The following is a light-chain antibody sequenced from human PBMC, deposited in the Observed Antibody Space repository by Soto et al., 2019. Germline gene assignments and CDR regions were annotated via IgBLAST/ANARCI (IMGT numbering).Light chain of an antibody. CDR3: QQYNDWPWT. CDR1: QSVSSN. J-gene: IGKJ1*01. V-gene: IGKV3-15*01. CDR2: GAA. Sequence: ETVMTQSPATLSVSPGERGTLSCRARQSVSSNLAWYQQKPGQTPRLLIYGAATRATGIPARFSGSGSGTECALTISSLQSEDFAVYCCQQYNDWPWTFGQGTKVEIK.